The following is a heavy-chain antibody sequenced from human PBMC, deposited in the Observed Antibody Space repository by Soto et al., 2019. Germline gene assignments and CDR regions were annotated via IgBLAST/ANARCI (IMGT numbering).Heavy chain of an antibody. Sequence: QVHLVQSGAEVKKPGASVKVSCKASGYTFTSYYMHWVRQAPGRGLEWMGIINPSGGSTSYAQKFQGRVTMTRDTSTSAVYMELSSRGTEDTAFYYCARAGDYVFWSGYQWSQGTLVTVSS. CDR1: GYTFTSYY. CDR2: INPSGGST. V-gene: IGHV1-46*01. J-gene: IGHJ4*02. CDR3: ARAGDYVFWSGYQ. D-gene: IGHD3-3*01.